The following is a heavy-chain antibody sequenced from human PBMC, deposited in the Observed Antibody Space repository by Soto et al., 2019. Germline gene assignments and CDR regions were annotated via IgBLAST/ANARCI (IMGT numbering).Heavy chain of an antibody. V-gene: IGHV3-23*01. CDR1: GFTFSSYA. CDR3: AKDIEYSSSSIDY. Sequence: GGSLRLSCAASGFTFSSYAMGWVRQAPGKGLEWVSAISGSGGSTYYADSVKGRFTISRDNSKNTPYLQMNSLRAEDTAVYYCAKDIEYSSSSIDYWGQGTLVTVSS. D-gene: IGHD6-6*01. CDR2: ISGSGGST. J-gene: IGHJ4*02.